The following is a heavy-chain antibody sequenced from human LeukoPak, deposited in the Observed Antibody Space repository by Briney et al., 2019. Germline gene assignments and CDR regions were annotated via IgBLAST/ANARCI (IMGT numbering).Heavy chain of an antibody. V-gene: IGHV4-34*01. D-gene: IGHD3-22*01. CDR1: GFTVSSNY. J-gene: IGHJ4*02. CDR2: INHSGST. Sequence: GSLRLSCAASGFTVSSNYMSWVRQAPGKGLEWIGEINHSGSTNYNPSLKSRVTISVDTSKNQFSLKLSSVTAADTAVYYCARGFGGYYPDYWGQGTLVTVSS. CDR3: ARGFGGYYPDY.